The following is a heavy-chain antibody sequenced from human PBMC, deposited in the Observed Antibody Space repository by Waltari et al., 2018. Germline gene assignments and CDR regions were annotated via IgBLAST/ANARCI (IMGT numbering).Heavy chain of an antibody. CDR2: IIPIFGTA. Sequence: QVPLVQSGAEVKKPGCSVKVSCKASGGPFSRYAISWVRQAPGQGLEWMGGIIPIFGTANYAQKFQGRVTITADESTSTAYMELSSLRSEDTAVYYCARDYYDGSGYYYWGQGTLVTVSS. CDR3: ARDYYDGSGYYY. D-gene: IGHD3-22*01. CDR1: GGPFSRYA. J-gene: IGHJ4*02. V-gene: IGHV1-69*01.